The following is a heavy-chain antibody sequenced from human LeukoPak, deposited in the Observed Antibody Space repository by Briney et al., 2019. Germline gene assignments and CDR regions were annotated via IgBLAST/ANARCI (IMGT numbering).Heavy chain of an antibody. Sequence: PGGSLRLSCAASGLTFSDYGMSWVRQAPGKGLEWVANINQGGSEKYYVDSVEGRFTISRDNPKNSLYLQMSNLRAEDTAVYFCARGGGLDVWGQGATVTVSS. CDR1: GLTFSDYG. CDR3: ARGGGLDV. V-gene: IGHV3-7*03. J-gene: IGHJ6*02. D-gene: IGHD3-16*01. CDR2: INQGGSEK.